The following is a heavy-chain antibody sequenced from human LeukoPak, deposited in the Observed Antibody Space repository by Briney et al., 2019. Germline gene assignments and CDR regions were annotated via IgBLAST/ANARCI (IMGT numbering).Heavy chain of an antibody. J-gene: IGHJ4*02. V-gene: IGHV1-69*06. CDR3: ARGSRSLGYSFDY. Sequence: ASVKVSCKASGGTFSSYAISWVRQAPGQGLEWMGGIIPIFGTANYAQKFQGRVTITADKSTSTAYMELSSLRSGDTAMYYCARGSRSLGYSFDYWGQGTLVTVSS. CDR1: GGTFSSYA. D-gene: IGHD5-18*01. CDR2: IIPIFGTA.